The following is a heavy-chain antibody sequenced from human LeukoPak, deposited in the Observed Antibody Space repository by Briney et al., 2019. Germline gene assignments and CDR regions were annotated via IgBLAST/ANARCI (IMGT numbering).Heavy chain of an antibody. CDR2: IYYSGST. D-gene: IGHD3-10*01. CDR1: GGSISSYY. CDR3: ARVSHGSGSYYARSISLDYYYMDV. J-gene: IGHJ6*03. Sequence: SETLSLTCTLSGGSISSYYWSWIRQPPGKGLEWIGYIYYSGSTNYNPCLKSRVTISVDTSKNQSSLKLSSATAADTAVYYCARVSHGSGSYYARSISLDYYYMDVWGKGTTVTVSS. V-gene: IGHV4-59*01.